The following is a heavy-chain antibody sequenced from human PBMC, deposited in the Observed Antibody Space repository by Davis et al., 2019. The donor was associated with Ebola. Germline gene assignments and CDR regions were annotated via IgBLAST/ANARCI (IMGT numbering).Heavy chain of an antibody. J-gene: IGHJ6*04. V-gene: IGHV4-59*01. Sequence: MPGGSLRLSCTVSGGSITSSYWSWIRQPPGKGLEWIGYIYYSGSTNYNPSLKSRVTISVDTSKNQFSLKLSSVTAADTAVYYCARVSELYGMDVWGKGTTVTVSS. CDR2: IYYSGST. D-gene: IGHD1-26*01. CDR1: GGSITSSY. CDR3: ARVSELYGMDV.